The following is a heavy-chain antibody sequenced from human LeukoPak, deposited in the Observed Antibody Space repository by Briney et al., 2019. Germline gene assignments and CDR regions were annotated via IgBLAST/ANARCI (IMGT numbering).Heavy chain of an antibody. D-gene: IGHD2-2*01. CDR2: INPSGGST. V-gene: IGHV1-46*01. CDR3: ARAPARGLYCSSTSCYPDYYYYYMDV. CDR1: GYTFTSYY. Sequence: ASVKVSCKASGYTFTSYYMHWVRQAPGQGLEWMGIINPSGGSTSYAQKFQGRVTMTRDMSTSTVYMELSSLRSEDTAVYYCARAPARGLYCSSTSCYPDYYYYYMDVWGKGTTVTVSS. J-gene: IGHJ6*03.